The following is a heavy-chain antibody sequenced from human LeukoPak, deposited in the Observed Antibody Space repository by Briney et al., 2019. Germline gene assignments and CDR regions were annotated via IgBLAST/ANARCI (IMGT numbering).Heavy chain of an antibody. V-gene: IGHV3-23*01. J-gene: IGHJ4*02. D-gene: IGHD3-16*01. CDR2: IRGTGGGGNT. CDR3: TRKGGGLGY. Sequence: GGSLRLSCATSGFTFSNYDMIWVRQAPGKGLEWVSSIRGTGGGGNTYSADSVKGRFTTSRDDSKSTLFLQMHSLTGEDTAVYYCTRKGGGLGYWGQGALVIVSS. CDR1: GFTFSNYD.